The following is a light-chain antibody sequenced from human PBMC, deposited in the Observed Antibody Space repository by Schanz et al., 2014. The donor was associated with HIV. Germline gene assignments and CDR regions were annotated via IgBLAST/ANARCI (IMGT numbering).Light chain of an antibody. Sequence: QSVLTQPPSVSAAPGQKVTISCSGSSSNIGNNYVSWYQQLPGTAPKLLIYSNNQRPSGVPDRFSGSKSGTSASLAITGLQADDEAHYYCQSYDSSLSSVVFGGGTKLTVL. CDR2: SNN. V-gene: IGLV1-40*01. CDR1: SSNIGNNY. CDR3: QSYDSSLSSVV. J-gene: IGLJ3*02.